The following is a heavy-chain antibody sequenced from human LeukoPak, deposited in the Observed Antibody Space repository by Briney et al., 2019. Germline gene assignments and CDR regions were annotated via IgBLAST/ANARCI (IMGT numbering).Heavy chain of an antibody. V-gene: IGHV4-61*02. D-gene: IGHD3-10*01. Sequence: SETLSLTCTVSGGSISSGSYYWSWIRQPAGKGLEWIGRIYTSGSTNYNPSLKSRVTISVDTSKNQFSLKLSSVTAADTAVYYCASRSRGSGSYSVYSYYYYMDVWGKGTAVTISS. CDR1: GGSISSGSYY. J-gene: IGHJ6*03. CDR3: ASRSRGSGSYSVYSYYYYMDV. CDR2: IYTSGST.